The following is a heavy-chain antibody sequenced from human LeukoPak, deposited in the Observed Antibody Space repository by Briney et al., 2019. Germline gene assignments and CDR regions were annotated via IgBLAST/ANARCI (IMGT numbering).Heavy chain of an antibody. J-gene: IGHJ4*02. CDR3: ARDESGHSYGWD. D-gene: IGHD5-18*01. V-gene: IGHV1-46*01. Sequence: ASVKVSCKASGYTFPSYFMHWVRQAPGQGLEWMGIINPTGGSTTYAQKFQGRVTITRDTSASTAYMELSSLRSEDTAVYYCARDESGHSYGWDWGQGTLVTVSS. CDR1: GYTFPSYF. CDR2: INPTGGST.